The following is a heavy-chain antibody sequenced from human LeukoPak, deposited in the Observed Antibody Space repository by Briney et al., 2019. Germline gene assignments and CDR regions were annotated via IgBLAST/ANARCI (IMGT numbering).Heavy chain of an antibody. CDR3: ANSLFGSSGYYYPTIADY. CDR1: GFTFSSYA. D-gene: IGHD3-22*01. J-gene: IGHJ4*02. CDR2: ISGSGGST. Sequence: TGGSLRLSCAASGFTFSSYAMSWVRQAPGKGLEWVSAISGSGGSTYYADSVKGRFTISRDNSKNTLYLQMNSLRAEDTAVYYCANSLFGSSGYYYPTIADYWGQGTLVTVSS. V-gene: IGHV3-23*01.